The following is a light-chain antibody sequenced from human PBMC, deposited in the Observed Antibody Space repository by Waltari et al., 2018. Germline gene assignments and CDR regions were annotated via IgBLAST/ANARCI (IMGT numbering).Light chain of an antibody. V-gene: IGKV3-15*01. J-gene: IGKJ2*01. CDR1: QSIRNN. CDR2: GAS. Sequence: EIVMTQSPVTLSVSPGQRVTLACRARQSIRNNLAWYQQNAGQPPRLLIYGASTRAPGLPARFSGSGSGTEFALTISSLQPEDFAVYYCHHYNKRPPSYTFGQGTRLEIK. CDR3: HHYNKRPPSYT.